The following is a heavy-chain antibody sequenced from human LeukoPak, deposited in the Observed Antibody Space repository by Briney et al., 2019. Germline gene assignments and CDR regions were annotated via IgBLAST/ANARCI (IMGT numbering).Heavy chain of an antibody. J-gene: IGHJ4*02. V-gene: IGHV3-23*01. D-gene: IGHD2-2*01. CDR1: GFTFSSYS. Sequence: PGGSLRLSCAASGFTFSSYSMSWVRQAPGKELEWVSGISGSGGSTDYADSVKGRFTISRDNSKNTLYLQMNSLRVEDTAVYYCAKDPGYQVVYCFDYWGQGTLVTVSS. CDR3: AKDPGYQVVYCFDY. CDR2: ISGSGGST.